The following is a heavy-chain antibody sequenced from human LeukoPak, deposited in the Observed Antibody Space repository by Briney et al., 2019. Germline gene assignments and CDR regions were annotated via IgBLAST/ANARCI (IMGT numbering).Heavy chain of an antibody. CDR1: GFNFTGYG. CDR3: TRVSESGNSDY. V-gene: IGHV3-33*01. J-gene: IGHJ4*02. Sequence: PGRSLRLSCAASGFNFTGYGIHWVRQAPGKGLDWVAVIWYDGKNKHYADSVKGRFTISRDTSKNTVYLQMNSLRAEDTAVYYCTRVSESGNSDYWGQGTLVTVSS. CDR2: IWYDGKNK. D-gene: IGHD4-23*01.